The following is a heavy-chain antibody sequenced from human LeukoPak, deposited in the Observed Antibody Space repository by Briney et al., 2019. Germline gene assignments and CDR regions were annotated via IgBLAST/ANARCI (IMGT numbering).Heavy chain of an antibody. CDR1: GGSISSYY. Sequence: PSETLSLTCTVSGGSISSYYWSWIRQPAGRGLEWIGRIYTSGSTNYNPSLKSRVAMSVDTSKNQFSLKLSSVTAADTAVYYCAGWDPSSTTFDYWGQGTLVTVSS. V-gene: IGHV4-4*07. J-gene: IGHJ4*02. CDR2: IYTSGST. CDR3: AGWDPSSTTFDY. D-gene: IGHD5/OR15-5a*01.